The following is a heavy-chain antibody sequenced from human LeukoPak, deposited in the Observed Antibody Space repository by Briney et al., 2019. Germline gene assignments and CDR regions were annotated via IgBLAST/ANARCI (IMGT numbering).Heavy chain of an antibody. Sequence: SETLSLTCTVSGGSISSYYWSWIRQPAGKGLEWIGRIYTSGSTNYNPSLKSRVTISVDTSKNQFSLKLSSVNAADTAVYYCARAIWVSCSWYGDAFDIWGQGTMVTVSS. D-gene: IGHD6-13*01. CDR3: ARAIWVSCSWYGDAFDI. J-gene: IGHJ3*02. V-gene: IGHV4-4*07. CDR2: IYTSGST. CDR1: GGSISSYY.